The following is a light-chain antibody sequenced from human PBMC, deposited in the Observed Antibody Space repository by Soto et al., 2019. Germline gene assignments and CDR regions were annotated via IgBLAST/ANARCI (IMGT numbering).Light chain of an antibody. CDR2: DAS. CDR1: QTISNW. CDR3: QHYNSYSST. V-gene: IGKV1-5*01. Sequence: DIKMYQSPSTLSASVGDRVTITCRASQTISNWLAWYQQKPGKAPKLLIYDASILESGVPSRFSGSGSGTEFTLTISSLQPDDFAAYYCQHYNSYSSTFGQGTK. J-gene: IGKJ1*01.